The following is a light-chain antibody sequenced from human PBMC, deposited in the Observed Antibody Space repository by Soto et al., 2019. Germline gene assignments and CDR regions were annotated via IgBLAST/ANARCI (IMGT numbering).Light chain of an antibody. CDR2: GTS. Sequence: EIVLTQSPGTLSLSPGDRATLSYRASQSVSSSFLAWYQQKPGQAPRLLIYGTSSRATGIPDRFSGSGAGTDFTLTISRLEPEDFAVYYCHQFDSSLTFGQGTTVEIK. V-gene: IGKV3-20*01. CDR1: QSVSSSF. CDR3: HQFDSSLT. J-gene: IGKJ1*01.